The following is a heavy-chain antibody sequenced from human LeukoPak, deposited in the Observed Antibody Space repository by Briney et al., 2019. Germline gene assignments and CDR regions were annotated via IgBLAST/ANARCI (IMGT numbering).Heavy chain of an antibody. CDR1: GFTFSNYN. CDR3: ASVVFPANDY. CDR2: ISSSSSTI. V-gene: IGHV3-48*01. J-gene: IGHJ4*02. D-gene: IGHD2-2*01. Sequence: PGGSLRLSCAASGFTFSNYNMNWVRQAPGKGLEWVSYISSSSSTIYYAVSVKGRFTISRDNAKNSLYLQMNSLRAEDTAVYYCASVVFPANDYWGQGTLVTVSS.